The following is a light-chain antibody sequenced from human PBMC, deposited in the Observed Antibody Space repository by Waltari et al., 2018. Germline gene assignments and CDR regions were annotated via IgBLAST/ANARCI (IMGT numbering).Light chain of an antibody. CDR2: GAS. CDR3: QHSNSWPLT. V-gene: IGKV3-15*01. Sequence: EIVMTQSPPTLSVSPGERATLSCRASQSISSNLAWYQQKTGQAPRLLIYGASTRATDVPARFSGGGSGTDFTLTISDLQSEDFAIYFCQHSNSWPLTFGPGTKVDLK. CDR1: QSISSN. J-gene: IGKJ3*01.